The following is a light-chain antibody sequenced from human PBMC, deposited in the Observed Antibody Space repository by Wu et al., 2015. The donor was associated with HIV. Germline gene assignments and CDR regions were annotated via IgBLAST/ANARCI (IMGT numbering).Light chain of an antibody. CDR2: GIS. J-gene: IGKJ1*01. CDR3: QQYGSSPGT. Sequence: EIVLTQSPGTLSLSPGERATLSCRASQTIRSNYLAWFQQKPGQTPRLLIYGISSRATGIPDRFSGSGSGTDFTLTISRLEPEDFAVYYCQQYGSSPGTFGQGTKVEIK. CDR1: QTIRSNY. V-gene: IGKV3-20*01.